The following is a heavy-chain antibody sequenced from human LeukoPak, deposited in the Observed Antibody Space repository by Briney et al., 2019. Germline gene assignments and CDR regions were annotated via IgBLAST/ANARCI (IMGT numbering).Heavy chain of an antibody. V-gene: IGHV5-51*01. Sequence: GESLKISCKGSGSSFTSHWIGWVRQMPGKGLEWMGIIYPGDSDTRYSPSFQGQVTISADKFISTAYLQWSSLKASDTAMYYCARLTGDYDILTGYYLAYWGQGTLVTVSS. CDR2: IYPGDSDT. CDR3: ARLTGDYDILTGYYLAY. J-gene: IGHJ4*02. D-gene: IGHD3-9*01. CDR1: GSSFTSHW.